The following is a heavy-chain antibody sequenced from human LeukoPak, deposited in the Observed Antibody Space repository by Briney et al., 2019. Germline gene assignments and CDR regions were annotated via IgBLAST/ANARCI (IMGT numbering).Heavy chain of an antibody. Sequence: GGSLRLSCAASGFTFSSYEMNWVRQAPGKGLEWVSYISSSGSTIYYADSVKGRFTISRDNAKNSLYLQMNSLRAEDTAVYCCARESSGWSLHWGQGTLVTVSS. V-gene: IGHV3-48*03. J-gene: IGHJ4*02. CDR2: ISSSGSTI. CDR1: GFTFSSYE. D-gene: IGHD6-19*01. CDR3: ARESSGWSLH.